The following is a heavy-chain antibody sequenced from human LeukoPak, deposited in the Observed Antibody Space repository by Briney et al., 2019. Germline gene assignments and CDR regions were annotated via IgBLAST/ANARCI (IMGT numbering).Heavy chain of an antibody. V-gene: IGHV3-23*01. CDR2: ISGSGDNT. J-gene: IGHJ4*02. CDR3: AKDHGVAVAGMYY. D-gene: IGHD6-19*01. Sequence: GGSLRLSCAASGSSFSSFTMNWVRQASGKGLEWVSSISGSGDNTYYTDSVKGRFIISRDNSGKTVYLQMSSLRAEDTAVYYCAKDHGVAVAGMYYWGQGTLVTVSS. CDR1: GSSFSSFT.